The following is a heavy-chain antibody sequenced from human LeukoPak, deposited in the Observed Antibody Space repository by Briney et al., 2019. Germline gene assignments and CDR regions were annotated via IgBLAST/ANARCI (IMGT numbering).Heavy chain of an antibody. D-gene: IGHD3-9*01. CDR1: GFTFSSYS. CDR2: ISSSSSYI. V-gene: IGHV3-21*01. CDR3: ARVRDILTGYLDY. Sequence: GGSLRLSCAASGFTFSSYSMNWVRQAPGKGLEWVSSISSSSSYIYYADSVKGRFTISKDNAKNSLYLQMNSLRAEDTAVYYCARVRDILTGYLDYWGQGTLVTVSS. J-gene: IGHJ4*02.